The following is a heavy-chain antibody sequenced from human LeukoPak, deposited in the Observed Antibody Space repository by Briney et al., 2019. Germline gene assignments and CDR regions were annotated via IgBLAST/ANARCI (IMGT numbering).Heavy chain of an antibody. D-gene: IGHD5-18*01. J-gene: IGHJ4*02. Sequence: GSVEVSCKASGYTFTGYYMHWVRQAPGQGLEWVGRINPNSGGTNYAQKFQGRVTMTRDTSISTAYMELSRLRSDDTAVYYCARAAAVDTAMVTGDYWGQGTLVTVSS. CDR3: ARAAAVDTAMVTGDY. V-gene: IGHV1-2*06. CDR1: GYTFTGYY. CDR2: INPNSGGT.